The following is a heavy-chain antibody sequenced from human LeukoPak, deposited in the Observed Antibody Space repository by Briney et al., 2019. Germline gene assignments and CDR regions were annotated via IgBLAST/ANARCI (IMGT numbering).Heavy chain of an antibody. CDR2: IRYDANIE. V-gene: IGHV3-30*02. CDR1: GFSFSSFG. D-gene: IGHD6-13*01. Sequence: QPGGSLRLSCAASGFSFSSFGMHWVRQAPGKGLEWVAFIRYDANIEYYADSVKGRFTISRDNSKNTLFLQMNSLRAVDTAVYYCAKGGSSSWDYFDYWGQGTLVTVSS. CDR3: AKGGSSSWDYFDY. J-gene: IGHJ4*02.